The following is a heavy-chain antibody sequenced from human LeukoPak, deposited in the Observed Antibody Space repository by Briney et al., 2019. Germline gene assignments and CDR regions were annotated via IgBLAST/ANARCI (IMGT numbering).Heavy chain of an antibody. CDR3: ASIVVVAAAIDY. V-gene: IGHV4-30-4*01. CDR2: IYHSGNT. J-gene: IGHJ4*02. D-gene: IGHD2-2*01. CDR1: GGSISSSDYY. Sequence: SETLSLTCTVSGGSISSSDYYWSWIRQPLGKGLEWIGYIYHSGNTYYNPSLKSRVSISVDTSKNQFSLKLNSVTAADTAVYYCASIVVVAAAIDYWGQGTLVTVSS.